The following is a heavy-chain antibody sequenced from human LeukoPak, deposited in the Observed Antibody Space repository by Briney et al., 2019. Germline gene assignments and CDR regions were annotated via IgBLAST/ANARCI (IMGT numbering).Heavy chain of an antibody. D-gene: IGHD2-15*01. Sequence: GGSLRLSCAASGFTFREYSMSWVRQAPGKGLEWVSNIRSNGGDTYYTASVKGRFTISRDNSKNTPYLEMNSLRAEDTAVYYCAKGGYTTWFDPWGKGTLVTVSS. CDR3: AKGGYTTWFDP. V-gene: IGHV3-23*01. CDR2: IRSNGGDT. J-gene: IGHJ5*02. CDR1: GFTFREYS.